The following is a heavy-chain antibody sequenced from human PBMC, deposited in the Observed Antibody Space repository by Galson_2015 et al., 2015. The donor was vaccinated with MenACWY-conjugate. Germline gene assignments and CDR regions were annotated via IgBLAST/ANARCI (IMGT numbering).Heavy chain of an antibody. CDR1: GITFSRCG. D-gene: IGHD3-10*02. J-gene: IGHJ4*02. Sequence: SLRLSCAASGITFSRCGMNWVRQAPGKGLEWISYISPGGGTKYYADSAKGRFTISRDDAENSLFLQLSSLRDEDTAVYYCSWGRKPTVKSMFLDDWGRGSQVIVSS. CDR3: SWGRKPTVKSMFLDD. V-gene: IGHV3-48*02. CDR2: ISPGGGTK.